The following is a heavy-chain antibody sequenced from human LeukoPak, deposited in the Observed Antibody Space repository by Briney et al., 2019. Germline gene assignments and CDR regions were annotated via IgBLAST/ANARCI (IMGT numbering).Heavy chain of an antibody. CDR2: ISSSGSTI. J-gene: IGHJ6*03. V-gene: IGHV3-48*03. D-gene: IGHD3-22*01. Sequence: PGGSLRLSCAASGFTFSSYEMNWVRQAPGKGREWVSYISSSGSTIYYADSVKGRFTISRDNAKNSLYLQMNSLRAEDTAVYYCARDGYYYDSSGYYYYYYMDVWGKGTTVTVSS. CDR1: GFTFSSYE. CDR3: ARDGYYYDSSGYYYYYYMDV.